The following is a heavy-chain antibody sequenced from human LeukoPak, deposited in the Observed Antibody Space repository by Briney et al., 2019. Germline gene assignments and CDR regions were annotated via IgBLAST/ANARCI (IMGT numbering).Heavy chain of an antibody. CDR3: ARVDHSSGYYLDL. Sequence: GSSVEVSCKASGGTFSSYAISWVRQAPGQGLEWMGRIIPILGIANYAQKFQGRVTITADKSTSTAYMELSSLRSEDTAVYYCARVDHSSGYYLDLWGRGTLVTVSS. CDR2: IIPILGIA. CDR1: GGTFSSYA. V-gene: IGHV1-69*04. D-gene: IGHD3-22*01. J-gene: IGHJ2*01.